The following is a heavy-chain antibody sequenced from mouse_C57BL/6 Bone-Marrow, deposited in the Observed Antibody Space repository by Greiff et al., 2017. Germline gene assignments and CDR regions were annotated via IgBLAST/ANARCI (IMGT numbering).Heavy chain of an antibody. CDR3: TRVLLGFDY. V-gene: IGHV5-9-1*02. J-gene: IGHJ2*01. CDR1: GFTFSSYA. D-gene: IGHD4-1*01. CDR2: ISSGGDYI. Sequence: EVQVVESGEGLVKPGGSLKLSCAASGFTFSSYAMSWVRQTPEKGLEWVAYISSGGDYIYYADTVKGRFTISRDNARNTLYLQMSSLKSEDTAMYYCTRVLLGFDYWGQGTTLTVSS.